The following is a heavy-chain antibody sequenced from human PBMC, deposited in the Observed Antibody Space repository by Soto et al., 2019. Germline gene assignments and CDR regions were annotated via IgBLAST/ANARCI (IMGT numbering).Heavy chain of an antibody. J-gene: IGHJ5*02. CDR1: GSSISDEYH. CDR2: ISYTGTT. Sequence: PSETLSLTXTVSGSSISDEYHWTWIRQSPAKGLEWIGYISYTGTTYYNPSLKSRVTISGDTSKNQFSLRMASVTAADTAVYYCARDVRDPRGNWFDPWGQGTLVTVSS. CDR3: ARDVRDPRGNWFDP. V-gene: IGHV4-30-4*01.